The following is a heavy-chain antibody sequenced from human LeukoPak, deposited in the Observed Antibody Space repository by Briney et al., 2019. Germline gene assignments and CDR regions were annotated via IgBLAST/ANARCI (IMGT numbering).Heavy chain of an antibody. Sequence: GASVKVSCKACGYTFTSNYIHWVRQAPGQGLEWMGMIYPRDGSTSYAQKFQGRVTVTRDTSTSTVHMELSGLRSEDTAVYYCARDQEGFDYWGQGTLDTVSS. CDR1: GYTFTSNY. J-gene: IGHJ4*02. CDR3: ARDQEGFDY. CDR2: IYPRDGST. V-gene: IGHV1-46*01.